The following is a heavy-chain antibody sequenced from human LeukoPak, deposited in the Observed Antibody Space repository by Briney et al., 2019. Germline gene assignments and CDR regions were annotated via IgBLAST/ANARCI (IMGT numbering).Heavy chain of an antibody. CDR1: GFTFSSYA. D-gene: IGHD6-19*01. V-gene: IGHV3-23*01. J-gene: IGHJ4*02. Sequence: GGSLRLSCAASGFTFSSYAMSWVRQAPGKGLEWVSAISGSGGSTYYADSVKGRFTISRDNSKNTLYLQMNSLRAEDTAVYYCARALKAVAGSIHFDYWGQGTLVTVSS. CDR2: ISGSGGST. CDR3: ARALKAVAGSIHFDY.